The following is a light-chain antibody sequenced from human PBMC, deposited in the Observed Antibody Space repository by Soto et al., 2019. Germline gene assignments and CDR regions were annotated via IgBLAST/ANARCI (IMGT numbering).Light chain of an antibody. CDR1: SGSIASNY. J-gene: IGLJ3*02. V-gene: IGLV6-57*01. Sequence: KFMLTQPHSVSESPGKTVTISCTRSSGSIASNYVQWYQQRPGSSPTTVIYEDNQRPSGVPDRFSGSIDSSSNSPSLTISRLETEDEADYFGQSYDATNQVFGGGTKLTVL. CDR3: QSYDATNQV. CDR2: EDN.